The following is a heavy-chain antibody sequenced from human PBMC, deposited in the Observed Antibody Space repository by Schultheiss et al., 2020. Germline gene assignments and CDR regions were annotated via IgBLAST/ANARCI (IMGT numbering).Heavy chain of an antibody. J-gene: IGHJ6*02. CDR1: GGSISSSSYY. Sequence: SETLSLTCTVSGGSISSSSYYWGWIRQPPGKGLEWIGSIYYSGSTYYNPSLKSRVTISVDTSKNQFSLKLSSVTAADTAVYYCARYPWDYYGMDVWGQGTTVTVSS. V-gene: IGHV4-39*01. D-gene: IGHD1-26*01. CDR2: IYYSGST. CDR3: ARYPWDYYGMDV.